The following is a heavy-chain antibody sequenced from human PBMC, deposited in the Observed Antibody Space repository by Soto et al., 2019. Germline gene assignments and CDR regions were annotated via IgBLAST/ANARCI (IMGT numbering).Heavy chain of an antibody. Sequence: GVSAELSWEESGYAYASYARRSARQAPGQGLEWMGWISAYNGNTNYAQKLQGRVTMTTDTSTSTAYMELRSLRSDDTAVYYSARTPPLEPVHFDYWGHGTLVPVS. CDR1: GYAYASYA. CDR2: ISAYNGNT. V-gene: IGHV1-18*01. J-gene: IGHJ4*01. CDR3: ARTPPLEPVHFDY. D-gene: IGHD2-2*01.